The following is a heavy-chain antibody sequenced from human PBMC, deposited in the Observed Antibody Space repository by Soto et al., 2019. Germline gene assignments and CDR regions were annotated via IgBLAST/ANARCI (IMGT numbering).Heavy chain of an antibody. CDR3: ARGYTCPSGGPNCFHP. D-gene: IGHD5-18*01. V-gene: IGHV1-69*02. CDR2: IIPILGIA. CDR1: GGTFSSYT. J-gene: IGHJ5*02. Sequence: ASVKVSCKASGGTFSSYTISWVRQAPGQGLEWMGRIIPILGIANYAQKFQGRVTITADKSTSTAYMELSSLRSEDTAVYYCARGYTCPSGGPNCFHPWGQETLVTVS.